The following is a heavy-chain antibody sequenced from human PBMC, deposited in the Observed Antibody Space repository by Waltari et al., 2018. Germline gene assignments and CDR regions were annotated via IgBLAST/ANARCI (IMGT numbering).Heavy chain of an antibody. CDR3: ARSGSIAAEDAFDI. D-gene: IGHD6-13*01. V-gene: IGHV1-45*02. J-gene: IGHJ3*02. Sequence: QMQLVQSGAEVKKTGSSVKVSCKASGYTFTYRYLHWVRQAPGQALEWMGWITPFNGNTNYAQKFQDRVTITRDRSMSTAYMELSSLRSEDTAMYYCARSGSIAAEDAFDIWGQGTMVTVSS. CDR2: ITPFNGNT. CDR1: GYTFTYRY.